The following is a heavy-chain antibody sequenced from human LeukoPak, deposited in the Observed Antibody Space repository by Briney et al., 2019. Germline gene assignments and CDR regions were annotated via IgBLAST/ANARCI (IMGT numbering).Heavy chain of an antibody. CDR2: IYYSGST. D-gene: IGHD6-6*01. CDR1: GGSISSYY. V-gene: IGHV4-59*01. J-gene: IGHJ6*03. Sequence: SETLSLTCTVSGGSISSYYWSWIRQPPGRGLEWIGYIYYSGSTNYNPSLKSRVTISVDTSKNQFSLRLSSVTAADTAVYYCARDWGVSARPGYMDVWGKGTTVTVSS. CDR3: ARDWGVSARPGYMDV.